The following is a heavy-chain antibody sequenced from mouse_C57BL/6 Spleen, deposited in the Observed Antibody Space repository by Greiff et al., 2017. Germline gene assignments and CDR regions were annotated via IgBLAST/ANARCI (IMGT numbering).Heavy chain of an antibody. V-gene: IGHV1-52*01. CDR2: IDPSDSET. Sequence: QVQLQQPGAELVRPGSSVKLSCKASGYTFTSYWMHWVKQRPIQGLEWIGNIDPSDSETHYNQKFKDKATLTVDKSSSTAYMQLSSLTSEDSAVYYCARGYDGYQSSYWYFDVWGTGTTVTVSS. CDR1: GYTFTSYW. D-gene: IGHD2-3*01. CDR3: ARGYDGYQSSYWYFDV. J-gene: IGHJ1*03.